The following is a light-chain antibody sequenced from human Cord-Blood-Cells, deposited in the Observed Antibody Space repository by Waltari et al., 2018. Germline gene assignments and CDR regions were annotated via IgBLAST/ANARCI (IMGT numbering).Light chain of an antibody. CDR3: CSYAGSSTSVV. CDR2: EGS. J-gene: IGLJ2*01. CDR1: SSDVGSYNL. Sequence: QSALTQPASVSGSPGQSLTISCTGTSSDVGSYNLVSWYQQHPGKAPKLMVYEGSKRPSGVSNRFSGSKSVNTASLTISGLQAEDEADYYCCSYAGSSTSVVFGGGTKLTVL. V-gene: IGLV2-23*01.